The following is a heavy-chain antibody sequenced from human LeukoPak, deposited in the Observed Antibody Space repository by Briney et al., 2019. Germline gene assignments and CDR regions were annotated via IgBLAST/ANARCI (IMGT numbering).Heavy chain of an antibody. CDR2: IYYSGST. CDR3: ARVHRQILWWAKRPCAFDI. D-gene: IGHD2-21*01. Sequence: SETLSLTCTVSGGSISSYYWSWIRQPPGKGPERIGYIYYSGSTNYNPSLKSRVTISVDTSKNQFSLKLSSVTAADTAVYYCARVHRQILWWAKRPCAFDIWGQGTMVTVSS. CDR1: GGSISSYY. V-gene: IGHV4-59*01. J-gene: IGHJ3*02.